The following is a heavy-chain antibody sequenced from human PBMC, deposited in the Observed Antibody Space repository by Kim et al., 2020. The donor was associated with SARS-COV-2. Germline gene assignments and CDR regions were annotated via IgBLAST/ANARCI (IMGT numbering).Heavy chain of an antibody. D-gene: IGHD6-13*01. J-gene: IGHJ6*02. Sequence: GGSLRLSCAASGFTFSSYEMNWVRQAPGKGLEWVSYISSSGSTIYYADSVKGRFTISRDNAKNSLYLQMNSLRAEDTAVYYCAREWQQLDPDYYYGMDVWGQETTVTVSS. CDR3: AREWQQLDPDYYYGMDV. V-gene: IGHV3-48*03. CDR2: ISSSGSTI. CDR1: GFTFSSYE.